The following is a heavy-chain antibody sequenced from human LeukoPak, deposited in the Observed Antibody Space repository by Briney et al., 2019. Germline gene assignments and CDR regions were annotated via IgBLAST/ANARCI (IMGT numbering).Heavy chain of an antibody. J-gene: IGHJ6*03. CDR3: ARDPYSGNYGNDYYYYMDV. CDR2: INSDGSST. CDR1: RFTFSTYW. Sequence: GGSLRLSCAASRFTFSTYWMHWVRHAPGKGLVWVSRINSDGSSTGYADSVKGRFTISRDNAKNSLYLQMDSLGPDDTAVYYCARDPYSGNYGNDYYYYMDVWGKGTTVTISS. V-gene: IGHV3-74*01. D-gene: IGHD1-26*01.